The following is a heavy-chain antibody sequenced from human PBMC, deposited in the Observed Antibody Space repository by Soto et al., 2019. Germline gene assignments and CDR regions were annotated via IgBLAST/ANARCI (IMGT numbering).Heavy chain of an antibody. D-gene: IGHD1-26*01. Sequence: QVQLVQSGAEVKKPGSSVKVSCKASGGTFSSYDISWVREAAGQGLEWMGGIIPIFGKANYAQKFQGRVTITADESTSTAYMELSSLRSQDTSVYYCARSGSYYVGIPLSNFWGQVPLLTVSS. CDR2: IIPIFGKA. CDR1: GGTFSSYD. J-gene: IGHJ4*02. V-gene: IGHV1-69*12. CDR3: ARSGSYYVGIPLSNF.